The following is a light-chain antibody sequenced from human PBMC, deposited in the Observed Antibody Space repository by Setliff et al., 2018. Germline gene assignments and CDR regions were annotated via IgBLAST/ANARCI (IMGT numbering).Light chain of an antibody. CDR2: DDS. J-gene: IGLJ3*02. CDR3: QVWDSSGDPWV. Sequence: SYELAQPPSVSVAPGKTAGITCGGNDIESKNVHWYQQKPGQAPVLVVYDDSDRPSGISERFSGSNSGNTATLTISSVEAGDEADYYCQVWDSSGDPWVFGGGTKVTV. CDR1: DIESKN. V-gene: IGLV3-21*03.